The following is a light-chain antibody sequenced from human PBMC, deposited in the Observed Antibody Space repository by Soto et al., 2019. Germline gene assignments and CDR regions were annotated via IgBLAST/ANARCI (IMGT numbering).Light chain of an antibody. CDR2: TNN. J-gene: IGLJ1*01. Sequence: QSVLTQPPSVSGAPGQRVTISCTGSNSNIGTNTVNWYQQLPGTAPRLLIYTNNQRPSGVPQRFSGSKTGTSASLAIGGLQSEDGADYYCAAWDDSLGAYVFGTGTKVTVL. CDR3: AAWDDSLGAYV. V-gene: IGLV1-44*01. CDR1: NSNIGTNT.